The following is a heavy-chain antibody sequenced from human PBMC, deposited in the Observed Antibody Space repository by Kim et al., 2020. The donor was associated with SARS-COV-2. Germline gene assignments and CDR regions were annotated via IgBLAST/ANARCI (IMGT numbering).Heavy chain of an antibody. Sequence: GGSLRRSCAASGFTFSSYAMHWVRQAPGKGLEWVAVISYDGSNKYYADSVKGRFTISRDNSKNTLYLQMNSLRAEDTAVYYCARELRRNNWFDTWGQGTLVTVSS. J-gene: IGHJ5*02. CDR3: ARELRRNNWFDT. CDR1: GFTFSSYA. V-gene: IGHV3-30*04. CDR2: ISYDGSNK.